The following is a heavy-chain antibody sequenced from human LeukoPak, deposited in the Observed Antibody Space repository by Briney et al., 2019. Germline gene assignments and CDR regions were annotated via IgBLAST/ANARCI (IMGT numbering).Heavy chain of an antibody. Sequence: GGSLRLSCEVSGCTFSNYAMSWVRRAPGQGLEWVSVISASGYSEHLADSVKGQVTISRDNIKNTVYLHLDSLSVEHTAVYYCAKDRPQLSNGWHGFDYWGQGNMVIVSS. CDR2: ISASGYSE. D-gene: IGHD6-19*01. J-gene: IGHJ4*02. V-gene: IGHV3-23*01. CDR3: AKDRPQLSNGWHGFDY. CDR1: GCTFSNYA.